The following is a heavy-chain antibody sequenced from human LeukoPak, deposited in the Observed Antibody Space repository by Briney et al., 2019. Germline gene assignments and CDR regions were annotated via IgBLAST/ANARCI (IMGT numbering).Heavy chain of an antibody. CDR1: GGSISSYY. J-gene: IGHJ6*02. V-gene: IGHV4-59*01. CDR2: IYYSGST. Sequence: SETLSLTCTVFGGSISSYYWSWIRQPPGKGLEWIGYIYYSGSTNYNPSLKSRVTISVDTSKNQFSLKLSSVTAADTAVYYCARYRGYYGMDVWGQGTTVTVSS. CDR3: ARYRGYYGMDV. D-gene: IGHD3-10*01.